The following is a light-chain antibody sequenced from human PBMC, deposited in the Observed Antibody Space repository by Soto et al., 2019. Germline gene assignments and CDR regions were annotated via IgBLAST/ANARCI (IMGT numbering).Light chain of an antibody. CDR1: EGISSY. CDR3: LQLKRYPLT. V-gene: IGKV1-9*01. Sequence: IQLTQSPSSLSASVGDRVAITCRASEGISSYLAWYQEKPGKVPKLLIDIASTLQNGVPSRFSGSGSGTDFTLTISSLQPEDVATYYCLQLKRYPLTFGGGTRVEIK. CDR2: IAS. J-gene: IGKJ4*01.